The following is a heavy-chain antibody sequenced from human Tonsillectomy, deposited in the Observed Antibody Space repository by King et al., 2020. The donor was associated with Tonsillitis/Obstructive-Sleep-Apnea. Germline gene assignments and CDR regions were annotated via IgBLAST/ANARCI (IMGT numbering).Heavy chain of an antibody. CDR3: AKEPHSSGFGPFFHD. CDR1: GFTFSTYG. CDR2: ISSDGEGK. V-gene: IGHV3-30*18. Sequence: VQLVESGGGVVQPGRSLRLSCAASGFTFSTYGMHWVRQAPGKGLEWVAVISSDGEGKYYGDSVKGRFTISRDNSKNTLYLQMNSLRAEDTAVYYCAKEPHSSGFGPFFHDWGQGTLVTVSS. D-gene: IGHD6-19*01. J-gene: IGHJ4*02.